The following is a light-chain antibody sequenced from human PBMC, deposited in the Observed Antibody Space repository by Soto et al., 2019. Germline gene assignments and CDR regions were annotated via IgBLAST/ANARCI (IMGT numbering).Light chain of an antibody. CDR2: GAS. Sequence: EIVLTQSPGTLSLSPGERVTLSCRASQSVSNNYLAWYQQKPGQAPMLLIYGASSRATGIPDRFSGSGSGTDFTLTISRLEPEDFAVYYCQQHGNSPLTFGGGTKVEIK. J-gene: IGKJ4*01. CDR1: QSVSNNY. V-gene: IGKV3-20*01. CDR3: QQHGNSPLT.